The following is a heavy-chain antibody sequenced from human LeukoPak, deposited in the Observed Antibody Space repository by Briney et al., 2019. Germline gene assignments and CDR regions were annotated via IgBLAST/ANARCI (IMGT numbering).Heavy chain of an antibody. J-gene: IGHJ5*02. V-gene: IGHV4-59*08. CDR1: GGSISSYY. CDR3: ARHGGYSSSWYTRTSNWFDP. D-gene: IGHD6-13*01. Sequence: SETLSLTCTVSGGSISSYYWSWIRQPPGKGLEWIGYIYYSGSTNYNPSLKSRVTISVGTSKNQFSLKLSSVTAADTAVYYCARHGGYSSSWYTRTSNWFDPWGQGTLVTVSS. CDR2: IYYSGST.